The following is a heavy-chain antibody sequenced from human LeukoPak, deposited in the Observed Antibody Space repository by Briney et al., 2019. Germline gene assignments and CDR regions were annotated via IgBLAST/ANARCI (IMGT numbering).Heavy chain of an antibody. D-gene: IGHD6-13*01. V-gene: IGHV5-51*01. CDR3: ARLGPAGHFDF. CDR1: GYSFISYW. Sequence: GESLKISCKGSGYSFISYWIVWVRQVPGKGLEWMGIIYPGDSDTRYSPSFQGQVTISADKSITTAHLQWSSLKASDTAMYYCARLGPAGHFDFWGQGTLVTVSS. J-gene: IGHJ4*02. CDR2: IYPGDSDT.